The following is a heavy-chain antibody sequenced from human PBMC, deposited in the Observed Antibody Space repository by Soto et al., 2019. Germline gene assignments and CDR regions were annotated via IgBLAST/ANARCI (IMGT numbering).Heavy chain of an antibody. J-gene: IGHJ3*02. CDR1: GFTFTNAW. CDR3: TSHPYNIGRRAPLAI. Sequence: RGALRPSCAASGFTFTNAWVNWGRPAPGEGLEWVGRIKSKSDGGTTDYAAPVKGRFTISRDDSKNTLYLQMNNLKTEDTAVYYCTSHPYNIGRRAPLAIWGQGTMVTVSS. V-gene: IGHV3-15*07. D-gene: IGHD1-20*01. CDR2: IKSKSDGGTT.